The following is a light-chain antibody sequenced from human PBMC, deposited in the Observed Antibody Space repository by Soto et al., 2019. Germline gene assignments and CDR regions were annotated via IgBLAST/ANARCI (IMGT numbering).Light chain of an antibody. CDR1: QSIDNW. V-gene: IGKV1-5*01. J-gene: IGKJ2*01. CDR3: QHYNGYPYT. CDR2: DAS. Sequence: DIHMTQSPSALSASIGDRVTITCRASQSIDNWLAWYQQKPGKAPQLLIYDASRVKTGVPSRFTASGSGTEFTLTINTLQADDSATYFCQHYNGYPYTFGPGTKVDI.